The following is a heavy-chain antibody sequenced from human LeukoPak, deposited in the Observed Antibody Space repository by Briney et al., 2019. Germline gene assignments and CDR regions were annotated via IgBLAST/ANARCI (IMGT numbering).Heavy chain of an antibody. D-gene: IGHD3-10*02. CDR2: ISSSGSTI. J-gene: IGHJ6*04. V-gene: IGHV3-48*03. Sequence: GGSLRLSCAASGFTFSSYEMNWVRQAPGKGLEWVSYISSSGSTIYYADSVKGRFTISRDNAKNSLYLQMNSLRAEDMAVYYCAELGITMIGGVWGKGTTVTVSS. CDR1: GFTFSSYE. CDR3: AELGITMIGGV.